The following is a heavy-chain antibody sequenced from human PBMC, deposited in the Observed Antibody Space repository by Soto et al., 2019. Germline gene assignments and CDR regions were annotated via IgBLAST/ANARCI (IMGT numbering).Heavy chain of an antibody. V-gene: IGHV3-23*01. CDR1: GFPFSSYA. D-gene: IGHD5-12*01. CDR3: AKDDSPLDIVATKLDH. J-gene: IGHJ4*02. Sequence: PGGSLRFSCASSGFPFSSYAMSWVRQAPGKGLEWVSAISGSGGSTYYADSVKGRFTISRDNSKNTLYLQMNSLRAEDTAVYYCAKDDSPLDIVATKLDHWGQGTLVTVSS. CDR2: ISGSGGST.